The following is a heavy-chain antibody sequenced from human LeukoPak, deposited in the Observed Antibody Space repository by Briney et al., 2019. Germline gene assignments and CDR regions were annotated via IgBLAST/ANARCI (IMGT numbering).Heavy chain of an antibody. D-gene: IGHD3-22*01. J-gene: IGHJ4*02. CDR3: ARDRYLYDSSGKFDY. V-gene: IGHV3-33*01. CDR1: GFTFSSYG. Sequence: PGGSLRLSCAASGFTFSSYGMHWVRQAPGKGLEWVAVIWYDGSNKYYADSVKGRFTISRDNSKNTLYLQMNSLRAEDTAVYYCARDRYLYDSSGKFDYWGQGTLVTVSS. CDR2: IWYDGSNK.